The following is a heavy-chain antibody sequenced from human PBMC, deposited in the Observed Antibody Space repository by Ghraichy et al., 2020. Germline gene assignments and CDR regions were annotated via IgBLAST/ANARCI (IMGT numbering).Heavy chain of an antibody. Sequence: GESLNISCAASGFTFSDSALHWVRQASGKGLEWVGRIRSKANSHATAYAASVTGRFTISRDDSKNTAYLEMSSLKTEDTAVYYCTKSVAARPVSGTSYYFYYWGQGTLVTVAS. J-gene: IGHJ4*02. CDR1: GFTFSDSA. CDR2: IRSKANSHAT. V-gene: IGHV3-73*01. CDR3: TKSVAARPVSGTSYYFYY. D-gene: IGHD6-19*01.